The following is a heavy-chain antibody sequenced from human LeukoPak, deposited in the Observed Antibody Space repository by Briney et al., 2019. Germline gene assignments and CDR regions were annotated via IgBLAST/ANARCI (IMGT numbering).Heavy chain of an antibody. V-gene: IGHV3-30*03. CDR3: ARNTPYYYDSSGYHEKDAFDI. CDR2: ISYDGSNK. CDR1: GFILSSYG. D-gene: IGHD3-22*01. J-gene: IGHJ3*02. Sequence: GGSLRLSCAASGFILSSYGMHWVRQGPGKGLEWVAIISYDGSNKYYGDSVKGRFTISRDNAKNTLYLQMNSLRAEDTAVYYCARNTPYYYDSSGYHEKDAFDIWGQGTMVTVSS.